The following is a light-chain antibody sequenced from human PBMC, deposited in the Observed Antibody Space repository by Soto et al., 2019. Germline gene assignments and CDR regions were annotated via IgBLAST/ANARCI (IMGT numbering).Light chain of an antibody. CDR1: QSVSSSY. CDR2: GAS. V-gene: IGKV3-20*01. CDR3: QQFGISSWT. J-gene: IGKJ1*01. Sequence: ESVLTQSPGTLSLSPGEKATLSCRASQSVSSSYVAWYQQKPGQAPRLLIYGASSRATGIPDRFSGSGSGTDFTLTVSRLEPEDFAVYYCQQFGISSWTFGQGTKVQIK.